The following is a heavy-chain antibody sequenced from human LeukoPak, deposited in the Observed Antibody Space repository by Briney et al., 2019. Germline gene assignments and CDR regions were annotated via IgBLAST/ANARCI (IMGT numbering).Heavy chain of an antibody. J-gene: IGHJ3*02. CDR2: IYYSGST. CDR1: GGSISSYY. CDR3: ARLGYDILTGYYKGAFDI. V-gene: IGHV4-59*01. Sequence: SETLSLTCTVSGGSISSYYWSWIWQPPGKGLEWIGYIYYSGSTNYNPSLKSRVTISVDTSKNQFSLKLSSVTAADTAVYYCARLGYDILTGYYKGAFDIWGQGTMVTVSS. D-gene: IGHD3-9*01.